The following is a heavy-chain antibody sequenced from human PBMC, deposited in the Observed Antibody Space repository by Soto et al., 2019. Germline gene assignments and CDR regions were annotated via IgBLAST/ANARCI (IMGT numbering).Heavy chain of an antibody. D-gene: IGHD5-18*01. CDR1: GGTFSSYA. V-gene: IGHV1-69*01. CDR2: IIPIFGTA. J-gene: IGHJ6*02. CDR3: ARAADQAMVTYYYYYGMDV. Sequence: QVQLVQSGAEVKKPGSSVKVSCKASGGTFSSYAISWVRQAPGQGLEWMGGIIPIFGTANYAQKFQGRVTITADESTSTAYMELSSLRSEDTAVDYCARAADQAMVTYYYYYGMDVWGQGTTVTVSS.